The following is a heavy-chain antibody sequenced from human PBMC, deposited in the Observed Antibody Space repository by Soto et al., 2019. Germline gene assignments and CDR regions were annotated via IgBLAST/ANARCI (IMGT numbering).Heavy chain of an antibody. CDR2: MNPNSGNT. Sequence: QVQLVQSGAEVKKPGASVKVSCKASGYTFTSYDINWVRQATGQGLEWMGWMNPNSGNTGYAQKFQGRVTMTRNTSLSTADMELSSLSSEDTAVYYSARERGYSGYDCYAFDLWGQGTMVPVSS. D-gene: IGHD5-12*01. V-gene: IGHV1-8*01. CDR1: GYTFTSYD. CDR3: ARERGYSGYDCYAFDL. J-gene: IGHJ3*01.